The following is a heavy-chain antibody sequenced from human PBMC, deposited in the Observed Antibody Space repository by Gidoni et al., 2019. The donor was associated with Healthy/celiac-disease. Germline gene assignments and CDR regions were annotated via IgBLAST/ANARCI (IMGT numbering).Heavy chain of an antibody. Sequence: EVQLVESGGGLVQPGGFLRLSCAASGFTVSSNYLSWVRQAPGKGLVWVSVIYSGGSTYYADSGKGRFTSSRDNSKNTLYLQMNSLRAEDTAVYYCARGPPRYSYGYVGYWGQGTLVTVSS. CDR1: GFTVSSNY. D-gene: IGHD5-18*01. CDR2: IYSGGST. CDR3: ARGPPRYSYGYVGY. J-gene: IGHJ4*02. V-gene: IGHV3-66*01.